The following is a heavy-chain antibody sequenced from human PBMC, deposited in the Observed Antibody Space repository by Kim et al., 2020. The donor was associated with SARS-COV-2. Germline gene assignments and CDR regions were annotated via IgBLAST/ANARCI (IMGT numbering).Heavy chain of an antibody. D-gene: IGHD3-10*01. CDR3: ARGPHSGYYGSGYPGYFDL. J-gene: IGHJ2*01. Sequence: GGSLRLSCAASGFTFSSYDMHWVRQATGKGLEWVSAIGTAGDTYYPGSVKGRFTISRENAKNSLYLQMNSLRAGDTAVYYCARGPHSGYYGSGYPGYFDLWGRGTLVTVSS. CDR1: GFTFSSYD. V-gene: IGHV3-13*01. CDR2: IGTAGDT.